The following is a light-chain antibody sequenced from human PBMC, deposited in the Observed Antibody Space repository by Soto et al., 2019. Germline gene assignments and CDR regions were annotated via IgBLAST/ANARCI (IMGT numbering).Light chain of an antibody. Sequence: EIVMTQSPATLSVSPGERATLSCRASQSVGSSLVWYQQKPGQAPRLLIYRASTRATGVPARFSGSGSGTEFTLTISSLQSEDFAVYYCQQYNNWPPLTFGGGTKVEIK. CDR1: QSVGSS. J-gene: IGKJ4*01. CDR2: RAS. V-gene: IGKV3-15*01. CDR3: QQYNNWPPLT.